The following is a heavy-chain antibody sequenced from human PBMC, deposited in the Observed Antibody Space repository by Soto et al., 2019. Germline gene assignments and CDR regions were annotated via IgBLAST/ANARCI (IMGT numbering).Heavy chain of an antibody. Sequence: GGSLRLSCTASGFAFSSFNMNWVRQAPGKGLEWVSSIFTRSSQIYYADSVKGRFTISRDNAKRSLYLQMMSLTAEDTAIYYCVRGGGGGLFDPWGQGTMVTVSS. CDR1: GFAFSSFN. V-gene: IGHV3-21*01. CDR3: VRGGGGGLFDP. J-gene: IGHJ5*02. CDR2: IFTRSSQI. D-gene: IGHD2-15*01.